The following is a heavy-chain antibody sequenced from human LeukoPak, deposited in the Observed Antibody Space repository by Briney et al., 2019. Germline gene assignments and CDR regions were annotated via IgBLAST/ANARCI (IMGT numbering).Heavy chain of an antibody. CDR2: IYYSGST. D-gene: IGHD5-12*01. J-gene: IGHJ4*02. CDR1: GGSISSSSYY. Sequence: SETLSLTCTVSGGSISSSSYYWGWIRQPPGKGLEWIGGIYYSGSTYYNPSLKSRVTISVDTSKNQFSLKLSSVTAADTAVYYCAMTSGDSYDPRLVSFDYWGQGTLVTVSS. V-gene: IGHV4-39*01. CDR3: AMTSGDSYDPRLVSFDY.